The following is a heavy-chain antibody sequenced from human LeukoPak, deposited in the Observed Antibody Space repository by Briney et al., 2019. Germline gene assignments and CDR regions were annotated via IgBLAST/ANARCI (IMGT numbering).Heavy chain of an antibody. CDR2: INSRGDTA. CDR3: AKVAVAGGYFDY. V-gene: IGHV3-23*01. D-gene: IGHD6-19*01. J-gene: IGHJ4*02. CDR1: GFPFSTYA. Sequence: GGSLRLSCAASGFPFSTYAMSWVRRAPGEGLQWVSSINSRGDTAYYADSVKGRFTISRDNSKNTLYLQMNSLRAEDTAVYYCAKVAVAGGYFDYWGQGTLVTVSS.